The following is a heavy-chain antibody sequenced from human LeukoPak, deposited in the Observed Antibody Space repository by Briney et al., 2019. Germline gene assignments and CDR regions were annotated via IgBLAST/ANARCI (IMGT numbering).Heavy chain of an antibody. CDR1: GYTFTGYY. D-gene: IGHD1-26*01. J-gene: IGHJ4*02. Sequence: GASVKVSCEASGYTFTGYYMNWVRQAPGQGLEWMGWINSDSGFTKYAQKFQGRVTMTEDTSTDTAYMELSSLRSEDTAVYYCATSEPPRESYEAFDYWGQGTLVTVSS. CDR2: INSDSGFT. CDR3: ATSEPPRESYEAFDY. V-gene: IGHV1-2*02.